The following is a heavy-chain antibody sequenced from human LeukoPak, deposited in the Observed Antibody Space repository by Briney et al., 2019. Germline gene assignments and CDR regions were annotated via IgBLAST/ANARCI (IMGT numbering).Heavy chain of an antibody. J-gene: IGHJ4*02. CDR3: YGVGN. D-gene: IGHD4-17*01. V-gene: IGHV3-13*01. CDR1: GSTFSRHD. CDR2: IQTGVDT. Sequence: GGSLRLSCAVSGSTFSRHDMHWVRQATGKGLEWVSVIQTGVDTYYAGSVRGRFTISREKAKNSVYLQMNSLRAGDSSVYYCYGVGNWGQGTLVTVSS.